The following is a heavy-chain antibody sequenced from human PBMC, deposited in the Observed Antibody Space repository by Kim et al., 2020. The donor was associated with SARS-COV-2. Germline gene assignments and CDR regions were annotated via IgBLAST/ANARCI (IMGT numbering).Heavy chain of an antibody. Sequence: GGSLRLSCAASGFTFSSYGMHWVRQAPGKGLEWVAVIWYDGSNKYYADSVKGRFTISRDNSKNTLYLQMNSLRAEDTAVYYCARDMGYSGYLYYWGQGTLVTVSS. D-gene: IGHD5-12*01. CDR1: GFTFSSYG. CDR2: IWYDGSNK. V-gene: IGHV3-33*08. J-gene: IGHJ4*02. CDR3: ARDMGYSGYLYY.